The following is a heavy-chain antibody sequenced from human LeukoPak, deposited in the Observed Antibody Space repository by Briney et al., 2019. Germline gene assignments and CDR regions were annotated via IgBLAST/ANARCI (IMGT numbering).Heavy chain of an antibody. V-gene: IGHV1-69*04. D-gene: IGHD5-18*01. CDR3: ARGRGYTAMVTDFDY. CDR1: GGTFSSYA. Sequence: SSVKVSCKASGGTFSSYAISWVRQAPGQGLEWMGRIIPILGIANYAQKFQGRVTITADKSTSTAYMELSSLRSEDTAVYYCARGRGYTAMVTDFDYWGQGTLVTVSS. CDR2: IIPILGIA. J-gene: IGHJ4*02.